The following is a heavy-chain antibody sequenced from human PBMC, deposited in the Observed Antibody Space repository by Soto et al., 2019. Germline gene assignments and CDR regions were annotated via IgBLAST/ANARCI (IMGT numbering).Heavy chain of an antibody. CDR1: GYTFTSYG. CDR3: SRQGAGNSEALDI. Sequence: QIQLVQSGAEVKKPGASVKVSCKTSGYTFTSYGISWVRQAPGQGLEWMGWISAYNGNTNYAQKLQGRVTMTTVTSTSTAYMELRSLRSDDTAVNYSSRQGAGNSEALDILGQGRRVTGSS. J-gene: IGHJ3*02. V-gene: IGHV1-18*01. CDR2: ISAYNGNT. D-gene: IGHD6-13*01.